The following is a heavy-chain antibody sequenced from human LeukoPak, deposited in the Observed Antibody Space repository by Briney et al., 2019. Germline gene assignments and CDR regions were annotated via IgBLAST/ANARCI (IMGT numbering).Heavy chain of an antibody. CDR2: INHSGST. CDR1: GGSFSGYY. J-gene: IGHJ4*02. V-gene: IGHV4-34*01. D-gene: IGHD2-15*01. Sequence: SETLSLTCAVYGGSFSGYYWSWIRHPPGKGLEWIGEINHSGSTNYNPSLKSRVTISVDTSKNQFSLKLSSVTAADTAVYYCASEVVAATLDYWGQGTLVTVSS. CDR3: ASEVVAATLDY.